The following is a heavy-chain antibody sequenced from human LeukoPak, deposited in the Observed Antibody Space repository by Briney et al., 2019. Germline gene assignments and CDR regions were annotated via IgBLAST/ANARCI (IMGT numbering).Heavy chain of an antibody. D-gene: IGHD3-10*01. CDR2: ISRSGDST. V-gene: IGHV3-23*01. J-gene: IGHJ4*02. CDR1: GFIFSNYA. CDR3: AKRKSLGSYDYYFDY. Sequence: PGGSLRLSCAASGFIFSNYAMSWVRQAPGKGLEWVSAISRSGDSTYYADSVKGRFTISRDNSKNTLYLQMNSLGVEDTAVYYCAKRKSLGSYDYYFDYWGQRTLVTVSS.